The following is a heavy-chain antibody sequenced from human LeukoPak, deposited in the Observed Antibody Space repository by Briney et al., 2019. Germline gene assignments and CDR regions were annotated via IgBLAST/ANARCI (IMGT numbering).Heavy chain of an antibody. CDR2: ISSSGSTI. CDR1: GFTFSSYE. V-gene: IGHV3-48*03. D-gene: IGHD4-17*01. Sequence: GGSLRLSCAASGFTFSSYEMNWVRQAPGKGLEWVSYISSSGSTIYYADSVKGRFTISRDNAKNSLYLQMNSLKTEDTAVYYCTRWTTVTIFEYWGQGTLVTVSS. CDR3: TRWTTVTIFEY. J-gene: IGHJ4*02.